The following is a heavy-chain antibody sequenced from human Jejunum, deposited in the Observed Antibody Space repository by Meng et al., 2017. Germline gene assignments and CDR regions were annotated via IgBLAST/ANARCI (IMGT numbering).Heavy chain of an antibody. CDR2: INPSGGSA. CDR3: ARVTGATADLWYFDL. D-gene: IGHD2-21*02. Sequence: QVQRGQSGAEVKKPWASVKVSRKASGDTFTRYYIHWVRQAPEQGLEWRGLINPSGGSASYAQKFQGSVTVTRDTSTSTVYMEVSSLTSEDTAVYYCARVTGATADLWYFDLWGRGTLVTVSS. J-gene: IGHJ2*01. CDR1: GDTFTRYY. V-gene: IGHV1-46*01.